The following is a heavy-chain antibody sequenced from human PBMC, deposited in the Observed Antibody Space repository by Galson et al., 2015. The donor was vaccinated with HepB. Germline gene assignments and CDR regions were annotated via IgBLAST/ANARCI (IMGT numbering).Heavy chain of an antibody. CDR2: INPSGGST. CDR1: GYTFTSYY. V-gene: IGHV1-46*04. Sequence: SVKVSCKASGYTFTSYYMHWVRQAPGQGLEWMGIINPSGGSTSYAQKLQGRVTMTRDTSTSTVYMELSSLRSEDTAVYYCARDRYSGYDYDYYGMDVWGQGTTVTVSS. D-gene: IGHD5-12*01. CDR3: ARDRYSGYDYDYYGMDV. J-gene: IGHJ6*02.